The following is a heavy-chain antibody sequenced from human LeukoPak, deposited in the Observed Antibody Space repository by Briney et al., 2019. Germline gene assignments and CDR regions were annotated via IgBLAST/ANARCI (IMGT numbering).Heavy chain of an antibody. CDR2: IWYDGSNK. J-gene: IGHJ4*02. CDR3: AREVMYQLLYLDY. Sequence: GGSLRLSCAASGFTFSGYGMHWVRQAPGKGLEWVAVIWYDGSNKYYADSVKGRFTISRDNSKNTLYLQMSSLRAEDTAVYYCAREVMYQLLYLDYWGQGTLVTVSS. D-gene: IGHD2-2*01. CDR1: GFTFSGYG. V-gene: IGHV3-33*01.